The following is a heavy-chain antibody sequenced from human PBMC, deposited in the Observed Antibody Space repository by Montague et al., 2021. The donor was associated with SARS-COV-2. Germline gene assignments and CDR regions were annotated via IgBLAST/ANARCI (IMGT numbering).Heavy chain of an antibody. Sequence: SETLSLTCTVSGSSISSSNYYWVWIRPPPGKGLEWVGNLHYRGNTSYNPSLNIRATISVDTSKDQFSLNANAVTASDTAAYYCVPAGSYFDWLPLVYWGQGSMVAVSS. V-gene: IGHV4-39*01. CDR2: LHYRGNT. D-gene: IGHD3-9*01. CDR3: VPAGSYFDWLPLVY. J-gene: IGHJ4*02. CDR1: GSSISSSNYY.